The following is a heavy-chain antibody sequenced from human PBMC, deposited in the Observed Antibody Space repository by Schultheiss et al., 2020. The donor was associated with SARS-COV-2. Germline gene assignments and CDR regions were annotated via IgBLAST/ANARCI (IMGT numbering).Heavy chain of an antibody. Sequence: SETLSLTCAVYGGSFNGYYWGWIRQSPGKGLEWIGEIDHTGSSNYNPSLKSRVTLSVETSKNQISLKLSSLTAADTAVYYCARGRYHDILTGIYYYGMDVWGQGTTVTVSS. D-gene: IGHD3-9*01. CDR1: GGSFNGYY. J-gene: IGHJ6*02. CDR2: IDHTGSS. V-gene: IGHV4-34*01. CDR3: ARGRYHDILTGIYYYGMDV.